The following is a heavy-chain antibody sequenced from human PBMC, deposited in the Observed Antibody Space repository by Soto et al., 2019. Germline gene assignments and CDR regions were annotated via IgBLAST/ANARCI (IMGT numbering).Heavy chain of an antibody. CDR2: INAGNGNT. J-gene: IGHJ3*02. D-gene: IGHD1-26*01. V-gene: IGHV1-3*01. Sequence: ASVKVSCKASGYTLTSYAMHWVRQAPGQRLEWMGWINAGNGNTKYSQKFQGRVTITRDTSASTAYMELSSLRSEDTAVYYCARAPKGSSGSYSAFDIWGQGTMVTVSS. CDR3: ARAPKGSSGSYSAFDI. CDR1: GYTLTSYA.